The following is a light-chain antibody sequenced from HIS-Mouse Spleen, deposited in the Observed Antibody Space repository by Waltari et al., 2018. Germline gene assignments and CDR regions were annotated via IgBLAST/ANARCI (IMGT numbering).Light chain of an antibody. J-gene: IGLJ2*01. V-gene: IGLV3-10*01. CDR1: ALPKKY. CDR2: EDS. Sequence: SYDLTQPPSVSVSPGQTARITCSGDALPKKYPYWYQHKSGQAPVLVIYEDSKRPSGIPERFSGSSSGTMATLTISGAQVEDEADYYCYSTDSSGNHRVFGGGTKLTVL. CDR3: YSTDSSGNHRV.